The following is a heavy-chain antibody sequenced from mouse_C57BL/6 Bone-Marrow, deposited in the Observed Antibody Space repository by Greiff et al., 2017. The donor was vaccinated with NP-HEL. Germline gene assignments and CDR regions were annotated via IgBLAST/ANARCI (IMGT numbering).Heavy chain of an antibody. CDR2: INPGSGGT. J-gene: IGHJ3*01. CDR3: ARRGLYPFAY. Sequence: VQRVESGAELVRPGTSVKVSCKASGYAFTNYLIEWVKQRPGQGLEWIGVINPGSGGTNYNEKFKGKATLTADKSSSTAYMQLSSLTSEDSAVYFYARRGLYPFAYWGQGTLVTVSA. V-gene: IGHV1-54*01. D-gene: IGHD3-1*01. CDR1: GYAFTNYL.